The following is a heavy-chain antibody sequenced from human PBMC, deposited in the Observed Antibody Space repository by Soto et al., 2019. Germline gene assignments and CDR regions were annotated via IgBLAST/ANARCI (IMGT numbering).Heavy chain of an antibody. J-gene: IGHJ4*02. CDR3: AKDPLDLNRSGWYV. D-gene: IGHD6-19*01. CDR2: ISGSGGST. V-gene: IGHV3-23*01. Sequence: EVQVLESGGGLVQPGGSLRLSCAASGFTFSSDVMSWVRQAPGKGLEWVAAISGSGGSTYYADSVKGRFTISRDNSKNTRYLQMNSLRAEDTAVYYCAKDPLDLNRSGWYVWCQGTLVTVS. CDR1: GFTFSSDV.